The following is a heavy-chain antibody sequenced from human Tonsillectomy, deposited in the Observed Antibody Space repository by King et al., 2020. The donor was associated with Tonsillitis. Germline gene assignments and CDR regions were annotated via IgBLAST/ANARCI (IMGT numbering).Heavy chain of an antibody. CDR1: GFTFRNYA. Sequence: VQLVESGGGLVQPGGSLRLSCAASGFTFRNYAMSWVRQAPGKGLEWVSAISGSGGSTYSADSVKGRFTISRDNSKNTLYLQMNSLRVEDPAVYYCAKDKVATMPRDSFDFWGQGTMVTVSS. J-gene: IGHJ3*01. V-gene: IGHV3-23*04. CDR3: AKDKVATMPRDSFDF. CDR2: ISGSGGST. D-gene: IGHD2-2*01.